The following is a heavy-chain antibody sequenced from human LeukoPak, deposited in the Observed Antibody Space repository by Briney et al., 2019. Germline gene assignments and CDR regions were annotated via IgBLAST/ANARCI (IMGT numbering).Heavy chain of an antibody. CDR2: IKEDGTET. J-gene: IGHJ4*02. V-gene: IGHV3-7*03. Sequence: GGSLRLSCAASGFMFSSNWMSWVRLAPGKGLEWVANIKEDGTETYYVDSVKGRFTISRDNARNSLYLQMNSLRVEDTAVYYCAKEGRSLQTYWGQGTLVTVSS. CDR1: GFMFSSNW. D-gene: IGHD5-24*01. CDR3: AKEGRSLQTY.